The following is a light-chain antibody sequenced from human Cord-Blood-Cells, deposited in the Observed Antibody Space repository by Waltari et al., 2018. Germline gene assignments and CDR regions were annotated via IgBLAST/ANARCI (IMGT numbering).Light chain of an antibody. CDR3: QQSYSTPYT. Sequence: IQMTQPPSSLSASVGDRVTITCRASQSISSYLNWYQQKPGKAPTVLIYAASSLQSGVPSRFSGSGSETDFTLSISSLQPEDFATYYCQQSYSTPYTFGQGTKLEIK. J-gene: IGKJ2*01. V-gene: IGKV1-39*01. CDR2: AAS. CDR1: QSISSY.